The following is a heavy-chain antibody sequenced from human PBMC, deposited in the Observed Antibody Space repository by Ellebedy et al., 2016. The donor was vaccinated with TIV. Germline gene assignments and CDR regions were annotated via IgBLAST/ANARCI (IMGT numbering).Heavy chain of an antibody. V-gene: IGHV3-23*01. D-gene: IGHD4-23*01. J-gene: IGHJ3*02. CDR3: AKSPRDDYGGNSGFDAFDI. Sequence: GESLKISCAASGFTFSNYAMSWVRQAPGKGLDWVSGLSGSGDITYYADSLKGRFTISRDNSKNTLYLQMNSLRAEDTAVYYCAKSPRDDYGGNSGFDAFDIWGQGTMVTVSS. CDR1: GFTFSNYA. CDR2: LSGSGDIT.